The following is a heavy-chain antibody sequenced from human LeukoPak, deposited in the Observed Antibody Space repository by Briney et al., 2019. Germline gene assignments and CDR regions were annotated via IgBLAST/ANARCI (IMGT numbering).Heavy chain of an antibody. CDR3: TREGYGRSGYFIDF. CDR1: SGSMTDSC. CDR2: IYPNGRT. D-gene: IGHD3-3*01. Sequence: PSETPSLTCTVSSGSMTDSCWRWFRQAPGKGREWLGFIYPNGRTDYNPSLMSRVTFSVDTCKNQASVRLSSVTASDTAVYYCTREGYGRSGYFIDFWGQGTLVTVSA. J-gene: IGHJ4*02. V-gene: IGHV4-59*12.